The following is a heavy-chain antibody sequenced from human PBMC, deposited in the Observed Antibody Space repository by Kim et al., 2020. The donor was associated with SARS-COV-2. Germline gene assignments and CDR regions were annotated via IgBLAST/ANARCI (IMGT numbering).Heavy chain of an antibody. CDR3: ARVSLEEVFDYYGSGSNNWFDP. CDR1: GYSFTSYW. D-gene: IGHD3-10*01. V-gene: IGHV5-51*01. CDR2: IYPGDSDT. Sequence: GESLKISCKGSGYSFTSYWIGWVRQMPGKGLEWMGIIYPGDSDTRYSPSFQGQVTISADKSISTAYLQWSSLKASDTAMYYCARVSLEEVFDYYGSGSNNWFDPWGQGTLVTVSS. J-gene: IGHJ5*02.